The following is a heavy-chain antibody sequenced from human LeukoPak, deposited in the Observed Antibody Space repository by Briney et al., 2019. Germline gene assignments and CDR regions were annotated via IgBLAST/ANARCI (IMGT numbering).Heavy chain of an antibody. CDR1: GGTFSSYT. J-gene: IGHJ6*02. V-gene: IGHV1-69*02. CDR2: IILILGIA. CDR3: ARGKMVTRGMDV. Sequence: SVKVSCKASGGTFSSYTISWVRQAPGQGLEWMGRIILILGIANYAQKFQGRVTITADKSTSTAYMELSSLRSEDTTVYYCARGKMVTRGMDVWGQGTTVTVSS. D-gene: IGHD4-23*01.